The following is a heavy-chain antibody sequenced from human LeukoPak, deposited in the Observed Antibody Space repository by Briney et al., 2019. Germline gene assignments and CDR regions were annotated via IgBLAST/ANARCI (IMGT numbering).Heavy chain of an antibody. CDR2: IIPIFVTA. V-gene: IGHV1-69*06. Sequence: ASVKVSCKGSGGTFSSYAISWVRQAPGQGLEWMGGIIPIFVTANYAQKFQGRVTITAEKSTSTDYMELSSLRSEDKAVYYCARGIGSYFNSYYFDYWGQGTLVTVSS. D-gene: IGHD1-26*01. CDR1: GGTFSSYA. J-gene: IGHJ4*02. CDR3: ARGIGSYFNSYYFDY.